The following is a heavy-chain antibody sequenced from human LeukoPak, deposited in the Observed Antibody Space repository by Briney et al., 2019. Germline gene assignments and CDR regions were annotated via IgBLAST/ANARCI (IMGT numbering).Heavy chain of an antibody. Sequence: SQTLSLTCAISGVSVSSNTAAWNWIRQSPSRGLEWLGRTYYRSKWYNDYAVSVKSRIAINPDTSKNQFSLQLNSVTPEDTAVYFCARVLDVGPTYFDYWGQGTLVTVSS. V-gene: IGHV6-1*01. CDR3: ARVLDVGPTYFDY. D-gene: IGHD1-26*01. J-gene: IGHJ4*02. CDR1: GVSVSSNTAA. CDR2: TYYRSKWYN.